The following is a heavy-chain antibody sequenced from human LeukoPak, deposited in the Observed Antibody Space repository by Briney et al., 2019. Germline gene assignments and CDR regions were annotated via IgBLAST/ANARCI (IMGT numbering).Heavy chain of an antibody. CDR1: GFTFSSYS. V-gene: IGHV3-21*01. CDR3: ARVGSSGWYGYYYHYYYMDV. CDR2: ISSSSSYI. D-gene: IGHD6-19*01. J-gene: IGHJ6*03. Sequence: PGGSLRLSCAASGFTFSSYSMNWVRQTPGKGLEWVSSISSSSSYIYYADSVKGRFTISRDNAKNSLYLQMNSLRAEDTAVYYCARVGSSGWYGYYYHYYYMDVWGKGTTVTVSS.